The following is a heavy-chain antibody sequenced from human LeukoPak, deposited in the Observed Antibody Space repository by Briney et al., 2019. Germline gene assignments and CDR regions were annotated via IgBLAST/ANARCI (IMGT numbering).Heavy chain of an antibody. D-gene: IGHD1-20*01. V-gene: IGHV4-59*08. Sequence: SETLSLTCTVSDGSITSYYWSWIRQPPGKGLEWIGYICYSGSTDYNPSLNSRVTISVDTSKNQFSLKLSSVTAADTALYYCARHYTWNYFDYWGQGTLVTVSS. CDR3: ARHYTWNYFDY. CDR1: DGSITSYY. J-gene: IGHJ4*02. CDR2: ICYSGST.